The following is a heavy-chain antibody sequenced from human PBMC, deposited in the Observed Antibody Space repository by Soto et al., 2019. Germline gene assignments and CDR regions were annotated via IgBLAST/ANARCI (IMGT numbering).Heavy chain of an antibody. CDR1: GYTFTSYY. J-gene: IGHJ5*02. CDR2: INPSGGST. V-gene: IGHV1-46*03. CDR3: ARTSPYYYGSGSYASFDP. D-gene: IGHD3-10*01. Sequence: QVQLVQSGAEVKKPGASVKVSCKASGYTFTSYYMHWVRQAPGQGLEWMGIINPSGGSTSYAQKFQGRVTMTRDTSTRTVYMELSSLRSEDTAVYYCARTSPYYYGSGSYASFDPWGQGTLVTVSS.